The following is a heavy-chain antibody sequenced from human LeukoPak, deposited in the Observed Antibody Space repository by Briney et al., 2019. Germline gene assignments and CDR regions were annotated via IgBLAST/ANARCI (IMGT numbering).Heavy chain of an antibody. V-gene: IGHV4-34*01. J-gene: IGHJ4*02. CDR3: ARGNYDFWSGYYFPYDY. D-gene: IGHD3-3*01. CDR1: GGSFSGYY. CDR2: INHSGST. Sequence: SETLSLTCAVYGGSFSGYYWSWLRQPPGKGLEWIGEINHSGSTNYNPSLKSRVTISVDTSKNQFSLKLSSVTAADTAVYYCARGNYDFWSGYYFPYDYWGQGTLVTVSS.